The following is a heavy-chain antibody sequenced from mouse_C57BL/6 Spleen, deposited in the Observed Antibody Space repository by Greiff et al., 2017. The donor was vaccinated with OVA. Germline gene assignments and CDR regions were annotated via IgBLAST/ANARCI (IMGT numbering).Heavy chain of an antibody. CDR3: TKETAQSHYFDY. CDR1: GYTFTDYE. Sequence: VQLQQSGAELVRPGASVTLSCKASGYTFTDYEMHWVKQTPVHGLEWIGAIDPETGGTAYNQKFKGKAILTADKSSSTAYMELRRLTSEDSAVYYCTKETAQSHYFDYWGQGTTLTVSS. V-gene: IGHV1-15*01. D-gene: IGHD3-2*02. J-gene: IGHJ2*01. CDR2: IDPETGGT.